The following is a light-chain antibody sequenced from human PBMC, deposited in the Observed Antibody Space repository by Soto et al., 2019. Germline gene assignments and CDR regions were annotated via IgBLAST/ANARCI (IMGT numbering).Light chain of an antibody. Sequence: QSALTQPPSASGSPGQSVTISCTGTSSDVGAYNYVSWYQQHPGKAPKLMIYEVSKRPSGVPDRFSGSKSGNTASLAVSGLQAEDEGDYYCSLYAGSNNLVFGGGTKLTVL. J-gene: IGLJ2*01. CDR3: SLYAGSNNLV. V-gene: IGLV2-8*01. CDR2: EVS. CDR1: SSDVGAYNY.